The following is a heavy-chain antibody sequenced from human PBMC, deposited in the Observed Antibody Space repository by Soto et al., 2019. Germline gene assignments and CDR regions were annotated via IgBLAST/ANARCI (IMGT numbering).Heavy chain of an antibody. CDR3: ARRNNSGPIDY. Sequence: QVNLVQSGAEVKEPGASLKVSCKTSGFTFTTHAIHWVRQAPGQRFEWMGWINAGKGNTKYSQRFQDRVTISRDTSASTAYMELSSLTSEDRAVYYCARRNNSGPIDYWGQGTLVTVSS. CDR2: INAGKGNT. CDR1: GFTFTTHA. V-gene: IGHV1-3*01. J-gene: IGHJ4*02. D-gene: IGHD5-12*01.